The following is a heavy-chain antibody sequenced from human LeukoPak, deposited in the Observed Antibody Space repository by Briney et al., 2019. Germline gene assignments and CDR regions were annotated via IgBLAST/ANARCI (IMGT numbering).Heavy chain of an antibody. Sequence: ASVKVSCKTSGFSFTSYGFTWVRQAPGPGLEWMGWISAYNGDTNYAQKLQGRVTMTTDTSTSTAYMELRSLRSDDTAVYYCARGGSSGRAGIDYWGQGTLVTVSS. CDR3: ARGGSSGRAGIDY. J-gene: IGHJ4*02. D-gene: IGHD6-19*01. CDR1: GFSFTSYG. CDR2: ISAYNGDT. V-gene: IGHV1-18*01.